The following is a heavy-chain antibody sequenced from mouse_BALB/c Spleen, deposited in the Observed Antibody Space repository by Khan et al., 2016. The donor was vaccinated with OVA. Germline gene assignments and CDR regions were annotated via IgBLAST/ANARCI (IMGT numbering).Heavy chain of an antibody. J-gene: IGHJ3*01. CDR3: ARHGSTSWFAY. CDR2: IVPFNGGS. Sequence: VRLQQSGPELMKPGASVKISCKASGYSFTSYYILWVKQSHGKTLEWIGYIVPFNGGSTYNQKFKGKATLTVDKSSSTAYMHLSSLTSEDSEVYYCARHGSTSWFAYWGQGTLVTVSA. D-gene: IGHD1-1*01. CDR1: GYSFTSYY. V-gene: IGHV1-31*01.